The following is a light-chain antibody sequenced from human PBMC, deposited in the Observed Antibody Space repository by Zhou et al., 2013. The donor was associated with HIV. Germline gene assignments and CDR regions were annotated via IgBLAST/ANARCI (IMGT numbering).Light chain of an antibody. J-gene: IGKJ4*01. CDR3: QQYNNWPLT. CDR2: DAS. Sequence: EIVLTQSPATLSLSPGERATLSCRASQTLNNKNLAWYQQRSGHAPRLLIYDASIRATGIPARFSGSGSGTEFTLTISSLQSEDFAVYYCQQYNNWPLTFGGGTKVEIK. CDR1: QTLNNK. V-gene: IGKV3-15*01.